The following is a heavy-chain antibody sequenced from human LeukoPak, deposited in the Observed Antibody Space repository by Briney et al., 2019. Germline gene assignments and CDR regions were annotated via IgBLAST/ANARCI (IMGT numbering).Heavy chain of an antibody. CDR3: ASGRYCSGGSCYDAFDI. CDR1: GFTFSSYG. CDR2: IWYDGSNK. J-gene: IGHJ3*02. V-gene: IGHV3-33*08. D-gene: IGHD2-15*01. Sequence: GGSLRLSCAASGFTFSSYGIHWVRQAPGKGLEWVAFIWYDGSNKYYADSVKGRFTISRDNSKNTLYLQMNGLRAEDTAVYYCASGRYCSGGSCYDAFDIWGQRTMVTVSS.